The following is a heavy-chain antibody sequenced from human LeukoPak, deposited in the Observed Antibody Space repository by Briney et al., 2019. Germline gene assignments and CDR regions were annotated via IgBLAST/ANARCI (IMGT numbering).Heavy chain of an antibody. D-gene: IGHD3-3*01. CDR3: ARLPLRFLEWKWFDP. Sequence: PSETLSLTCTVSGASISPYYWSWFRQPPGKGLEWIGYIHYSGNTDYNPSLKSRVTISVDTSKNQFSMKLSSVTAADTAVYYCARLPLRFLEWKWFDPWGQGTLVTVSS. CDR1: GASISPYY. V-gene: IGHV4-59*08. J-gene: IGHJ5*02. CDR2: IHYSGNT.